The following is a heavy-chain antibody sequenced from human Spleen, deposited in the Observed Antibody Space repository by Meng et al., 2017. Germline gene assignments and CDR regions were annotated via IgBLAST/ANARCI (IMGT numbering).Heavy chain of an antibody. D-gene: IGHD4-11*01. J-gene: IGHJ4*02. CDR3: ARGPTTMAHDFDY. CDR2: INHSGST. V-gene: IGHV4-34*01. CDR1: GGSFSDYY. Sequence: HVLLQSCGARLLQPSETLSLTGVVSGGSFSDYYWSWIRQPPGKGLEWIGEINHSGSTNYNPSLESRATISVDTSQNNLSLKLSSVTAADSAVYYCARGPTTMAHDFDYWGQGTLVTVSS.